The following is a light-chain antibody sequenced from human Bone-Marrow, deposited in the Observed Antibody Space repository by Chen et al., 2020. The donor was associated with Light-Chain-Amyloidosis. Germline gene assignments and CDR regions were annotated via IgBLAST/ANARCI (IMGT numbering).Light chain of an antibody. Sequence: SYVLTQPSSVSVAPGQTATIACGGNNIGSTSVHWYQQTPGQAPLPVVYDDSDRPPGIPERLSGSNSGNTATLTISRVEAGDGADYYCQVWDRSSDRPVFGGGTKLTVL. V-gene: IGLV3-21*02. J-gene: IGLJ3*02. CDR2: DDS. CDR1: NIGSTS. CDR3: QVWDRSSDRPV.